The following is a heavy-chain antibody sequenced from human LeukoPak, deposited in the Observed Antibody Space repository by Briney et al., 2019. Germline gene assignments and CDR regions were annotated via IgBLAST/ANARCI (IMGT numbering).Heavy chain of an antibody. D-gene: IGHD3-22*01. J-gene: IGHJ4*02. CDR2: INPNSGDT. V-gene: IGHV1-2*02. CDR3: TRGGPTANYYDTRTADY. Sequence: GASVKVSCKASGYTFTGYYMQGVRQAPGQGLEWMGWINPNSGDTNYAQKFQGRVTLTRDTSISTAYMELSRLRSDATAVYYCTRGGPTANYYDTRTADYWGQGTLVTVSS. CDR1: GYTFTGYY.